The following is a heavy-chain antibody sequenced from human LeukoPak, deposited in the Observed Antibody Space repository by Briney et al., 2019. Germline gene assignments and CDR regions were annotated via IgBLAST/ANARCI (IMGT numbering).Heavy chain of an antibody. CDR3: ARDEWGYYDSSGYYPDY. V-gene: IGHV3-30*02. D-gene: IGHD3-22*01. CDR1: GFTFSSYG. Sequence: GGSLRLSCAASGFTFSSYGMHWVRQAPGKGLEWVAFIRYDGSNKYYADSVKGRFTISRDNSKNTLYLQMNSLRAEDTAVYYCARDEWGYYDSSGYYPDYWGQGTLVTVSS. CDR2: IRYDGSNK. J-gene: IGHJ4*02.